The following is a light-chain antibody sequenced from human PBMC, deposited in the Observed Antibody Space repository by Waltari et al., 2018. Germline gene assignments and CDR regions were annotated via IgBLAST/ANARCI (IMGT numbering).Light chain of an antibody. V-gene: IGLV1-47*01. J-gene: IGLJ2*01. CDR3: AAWDDSLRSPI. CDR1: SSNLGRNY. CDR2: RNN. Sequence: QSVLAQPPSASGTPGQRVTISCAGSSSNLGRNYVYWYQQFPGTAPKGLIYRNNERPAGVPDRFSGAKSGASAALAISGVRSEDEADYYCAAWDDSLRSPIFGGGTKLTVL.